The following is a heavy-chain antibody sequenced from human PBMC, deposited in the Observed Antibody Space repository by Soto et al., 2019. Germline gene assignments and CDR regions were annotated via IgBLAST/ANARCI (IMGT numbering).Heavy chain of an antibody. J-gene: IGHJ4*02. CDR2: INHSGFT. CDR1: GGSLRCHY. D-gene: IGHD1-26*01. V-gene: IGHV4-34*01. Sequence: SETLSLTCAVSGGSLRCHYWSWIRQSPEKGLEWIGEINHSGFTNYNPTLKSRVTISRDASKNQFSLRLSSMTAADSAVYFCARAAVKLGATLFDSWGQGTLVTSPQ. CDR3: ARAAVKLGATLFDS.